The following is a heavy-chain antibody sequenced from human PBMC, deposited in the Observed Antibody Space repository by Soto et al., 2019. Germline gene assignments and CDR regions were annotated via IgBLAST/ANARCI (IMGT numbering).Heavy chain of an antibody. J-gene: IGHJ4*02. CDR1: GFTFSSYS. V-gene: IGHV3-21*01. Sequence: KTGGSLRLSCAASGFTFSSYSMNWVRQAPGKGLEWVSSIGSSGNYIYYADSVKGRITISRDNAKNSLYLQMNSLRAEDTAVYYCATLSYDYWGQGTLVTVSS. CDR3: ATLSYDY. CDR2: IGSSGNYI.